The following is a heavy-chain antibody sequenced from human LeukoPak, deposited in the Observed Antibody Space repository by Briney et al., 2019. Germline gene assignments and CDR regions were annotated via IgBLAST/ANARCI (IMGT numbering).Heavy chain of an antibody. CDR1: GFTFSSYA. V-gene: IGHV3-23*01. CDR2: ITGSGGST. J-gene: IGHJ4*02. D-gene: IGHD5-18*01. Sequence: GGSLRLSCAASGFTFSSYAMIWVRQAPGKGLEWVSTITGSGGSTYYADSVKGRSGITYYADSVKGRFTISRDNSKNTLYLQMNSLRAEDTSVYYCATPPGIQLWLGWGQGTLVTVSS. CDR3: ATPPGIQLWLG.